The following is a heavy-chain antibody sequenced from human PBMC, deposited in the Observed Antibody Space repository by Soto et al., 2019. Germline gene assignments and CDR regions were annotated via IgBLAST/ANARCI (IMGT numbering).Heavy chain of an antibody. Sequence: PGESLKISCKGSGYSFTSYWISWVRQIPGKGLEWMGRIDPSDSYTNYSPSFQGHVTISADKSISTAYLQWSSLKASDTAMYYCASSIGDGYNVFPYWGQGTLVTVSS. V-gene: IGHV5-10-1*01. CDR2: IDPSDSYT. D-gene: IGHD5-12*01. CDR1: GYSFTSYW. J-gene: IGHJ4*02. CDR3: ASSIGDGYNVFPY.